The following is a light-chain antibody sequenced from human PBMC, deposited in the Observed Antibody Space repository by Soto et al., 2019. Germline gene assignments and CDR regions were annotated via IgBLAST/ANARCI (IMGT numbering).Light chain of an antibody. CDR1: ISDVGRYNY. V-gene: IGLV2-14*03. CDR3: GSYTTSSNYV. J-gene: IGLJ1*01. CDR2: AVS. Sequence: QSVLTQPASVSGSPGQWITISCTGTISDVGRYNYVSWYQQYPRKAPNLMIYAVSTRPSRVSDRFSGSKSGNTASLTTSGLRAEDEADYYCGSYTTSSNYVFGTGTKVTVL.